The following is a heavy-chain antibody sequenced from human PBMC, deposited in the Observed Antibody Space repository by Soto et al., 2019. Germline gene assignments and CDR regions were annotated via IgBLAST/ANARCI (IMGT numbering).Heavy chain of an antibody. CDR2: IVVGSGNS. J-gene: IGHJ3*02. Sequence: QMQLVQSGPEVKKPGTSVKVSCKASGFTFTSSAMQWVRQARGQRLEWIGWIVVGSGNSNYAQKFHERVTISRDMSTSTAYMELSSLRSEDTAVYYCAADRVGDDAFDIWGQGTMVTVSS. D-gene: IGHD3-16*01. CDR3: AADRVGDDAFDI. V-gene: IGHV1-58*02. CDR1: GFTFTSSA.